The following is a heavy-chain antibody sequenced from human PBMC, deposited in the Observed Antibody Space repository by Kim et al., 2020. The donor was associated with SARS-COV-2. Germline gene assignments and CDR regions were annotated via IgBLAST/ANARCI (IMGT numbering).Heavy chain of an antibody. CDR3: AKRSTVIRGVTGWFDP. V-gene: IGHV3-23*01. CDR2: ISNSGGST. CDR1: GFTFSSYA. D-gene: IGHD3-10*01. J-gene: IGHJ5*02. Sequence: GGSLRLSCAASGFTFSSYAMSWVRQAPGKGLEWVSSISNSGGSTYYADSVKGRFTISRDNSKNTLYLQMNSLRAEDTAIYYCAKRSTVIRGVTGWFDPWGQGTLVTVSS.